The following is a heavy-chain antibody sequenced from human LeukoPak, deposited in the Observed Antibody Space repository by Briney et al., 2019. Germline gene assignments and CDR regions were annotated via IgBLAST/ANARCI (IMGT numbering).Heavy chain of an antibody. J-gene: IGHJ4*02. CDR1: GYTFTSYY. Sequence: ASVKVSCKASGYTFTSYYMHWVRQAPGQGLEWMGIINPSGGSTSYAQKFQGRVTMTRDTSTSTVYMELSSLRSEDTAVYYCARRRYDYVWGSYIFDYRGQGTLVTVSS. D-gene: IGHD3-16*01. V-gene: IGHV1-46*01. CDR3: ARRRYDYVWGSYIFDY. CDR2: INPSGGST.